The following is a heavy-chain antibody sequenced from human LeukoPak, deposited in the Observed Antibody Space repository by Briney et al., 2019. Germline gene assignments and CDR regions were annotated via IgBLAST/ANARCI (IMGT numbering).Heavy chain of an antibody. CDR1: GFTPSSYW. CDR3: ARDPGDTAAFDI. D-gene: IGHD3-16*01. J-gene: IGHJ3*02. Sequence: GGSLRLSCAASGFTPSSYWMSWVRQAPGKGLEWVANIKQDGSEKYYVDSVKGRFTISRDNAKNSLYLQMNSLRAEDTAVYYCARDPGDTAAFDIWGQGTMVTVSS. V-gene: IGHV3-7*01. CDR2: IKQDGSEK.